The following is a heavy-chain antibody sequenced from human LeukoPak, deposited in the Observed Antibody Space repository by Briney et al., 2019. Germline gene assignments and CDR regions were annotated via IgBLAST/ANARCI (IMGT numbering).Heavy chain of an antibody. J-gene: IGHJ4*02. CDR1: GGTFSSYA. Sequence: SVKVSCKASGGTFSSYAISWVRQAPGQGLEWMGRIIPILGIANYAQKFQGRVTITADKSTSTAYMELSSLRSEDTAVCYCAREGIAAAGHFDYWGQGTLVTVSS. CDR2: IIPILGIA. V-gene: IGHV1-69*04. CDR3: AREGIAAAGHFDY. D-gene: IGHD6-13*01.